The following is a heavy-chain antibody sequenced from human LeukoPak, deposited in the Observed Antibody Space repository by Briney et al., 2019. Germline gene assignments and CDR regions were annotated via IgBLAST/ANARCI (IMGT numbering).Heavy chain of an antibody. CDR2: ISYDGSNK. V-gene: IGHV3-30-3*01. Sequence: GALRLSCAASGFTFSSYAMHWVRQAPGKGLEWVAVISYDGSNKYYADSVKGRFTISRDNSKNTLYLQMNSLRAEDTAVYYCAREGATAFDYWGQGTLVTVSS. J-gene: IGHJ4*02. D-gene: IGHD1-26*01. CDR3: AREGATAFDY. CDR1: GFTFSSYA.